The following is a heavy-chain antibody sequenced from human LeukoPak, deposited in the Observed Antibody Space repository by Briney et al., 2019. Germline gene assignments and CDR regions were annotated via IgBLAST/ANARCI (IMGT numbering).Heavy chain of an antibody. Sequence: GSSLRLSCAASGFTFSNYAMSWVRQAPGKGLEWVSAITGSGGNTYYADSVKGRFTISRDNSKNTVFLQMNSLRAEDTAVYYCAKWGDYDVLTGYYVSDYWGQGTLVTVSS. V-gene: IGHV3-23*01. CDR2: ITGSGGNT. CDR3: AKWGDYDVLTGYYVSDY. J-gene: IGHJ4*02. D-gene: IGHD3-9*01. CDR1: GFTFSNYA.